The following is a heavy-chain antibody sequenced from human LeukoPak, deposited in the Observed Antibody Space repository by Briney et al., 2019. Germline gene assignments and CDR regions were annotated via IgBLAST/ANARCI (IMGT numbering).Heavy chain of an antibody. D-gene: IGHD5-12*01. CDR3: ARGGYSGYGYYYGMDV. CDR1: GGTFSSYA. J-gene: IGHJ6*02. V-gene: IGHV1-69*04. CDR2: IIPILGIA. Sequence: ASVKVSCKASGGTFSSYAISWMRQAPGQGLEWMGRIIPILGIANYAQKFQGRVTITADKSTSTAYMELSSLRSEDTAVYYCARGGYSGYGYYYGMDVWGQGTTVTVSS.